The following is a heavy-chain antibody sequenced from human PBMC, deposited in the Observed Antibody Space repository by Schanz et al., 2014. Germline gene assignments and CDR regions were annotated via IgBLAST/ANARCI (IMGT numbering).Heavy chain of an antibody. CDR3: ARAQGVIRLYYGVDV. J-gene: IGHJ6*02. CDR2: ISGSGAST. D-gene: IGHD3-10*01. V-gene: IGHV3-23*01. Sequence: EVQLLESGGRLVQPGGSLRLSCSASGFTFSSYAMSWVRQASGKGLERVSAISGSGASTYYADSVKGRFTISRDNSKNTVYLQMNSLRSDDAAVYYCARAQGVIRLYYGVDVWGQGTTVTVSS. CDR1: GFTFSSYA.